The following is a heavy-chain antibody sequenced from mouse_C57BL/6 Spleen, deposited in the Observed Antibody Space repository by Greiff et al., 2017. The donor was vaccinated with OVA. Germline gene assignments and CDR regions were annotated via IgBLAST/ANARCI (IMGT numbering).Heavy chain of an antibody. V-gene: IGHV1-50*01. CDR1: GYTFTSYW. J-gene: IGHJ4*01. CDR3: ARYAMDY. CDR2: IDPSDSYP. Sequence: QVQLQQPGAELVKPGASVKLSCKASGYTFTSYWMQWVKQRPGQGLEWIGEIDPSDSYPNYNQKFKGKATLTVDTSSSTAYMQLSSLTSEDSAVYYCARYAMDYWGQGTSVTVSS.